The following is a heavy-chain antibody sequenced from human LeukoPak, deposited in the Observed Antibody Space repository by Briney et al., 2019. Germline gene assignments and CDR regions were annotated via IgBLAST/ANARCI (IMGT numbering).Heavy chain of an antibody. CDR3: ARGRVLLWFGEF. V-gene: IGHV3-74*01. J-gene: IGHJ4*02. CDR1: GFTFSSYW. CDR2: INSDGSST. D-gene: IGHD3-10*01. Sequence: HPGGSLRLSCAASGFTFSSYWMHWVRQAPGKGLVWVSRINSDGSSTSYADSVKGRFTISRDNAKNTLYLQMNSLRAEDTAVYYCARGRVLLWFGEFWGQGTLVTVSS.